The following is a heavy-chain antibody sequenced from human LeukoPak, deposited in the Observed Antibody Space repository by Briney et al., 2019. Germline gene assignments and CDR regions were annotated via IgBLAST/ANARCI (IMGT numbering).Heavy chain of an antibody. J-gene: IGHJ4*02. V-gene: IGHV3-74*01. CDR1: GFTFSSYW. CDR3: ARDLYYYGSGSYSGRRI. CDR2: INSDGSST. D-gene: IGHD3-10*01. Sequence: GGSLRLSCAASGFTFSSYWMHWVRQAPGKGLVWASRINSDGSSTSYADSVKGRFTISRDNAKNTLYLQMNSLRAEDTAVYYCARDLYYYGSGSYSGRRIWGQGTLVTVSS.